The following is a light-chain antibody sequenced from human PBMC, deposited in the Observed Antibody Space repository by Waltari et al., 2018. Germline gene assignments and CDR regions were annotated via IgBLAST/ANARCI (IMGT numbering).Light chain of an antibody. CDR2: DAS. CDR3: QQYGSSPPWT. V-gene: IGKV1-33*01. CDR1: QDISNY. J-gene: IGKJ1*01. Sequence: DIQMTQSPSSLSASVGDRVTITCQASQDISNYLNWYQQKPGKAPKLLIYDASNLETGVPSRFSGSGSGTDFTFTISSLQPEDIAVYYCQQYGSSPPWTFGQGTKVEIK.